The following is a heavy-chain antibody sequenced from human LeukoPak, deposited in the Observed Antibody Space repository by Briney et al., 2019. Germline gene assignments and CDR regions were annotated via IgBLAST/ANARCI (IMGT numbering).Heavy chain of an antibody. CDR1: GYRFTNYG. J-gene: IGHJ4*02. V-gene: IGHV1-18*01. Sequence: ASVKVSCKASGYRFTNYGISWVRQAPGQGLEWMGWISPNTGDTNYAQKFQGRVTMTSDTSTSTAYMELRSLRSDDTAVYYCASGDYGSGSYYTDYWGQGTLVTVSS. CDR2: ISPNTGDT. CDR3: ASGDYGSGSYYTDY. D-gene: IGHD3-10*01.